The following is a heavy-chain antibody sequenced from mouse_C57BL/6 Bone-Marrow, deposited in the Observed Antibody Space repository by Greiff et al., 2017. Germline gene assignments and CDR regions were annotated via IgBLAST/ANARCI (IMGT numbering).Heavy chain of an antibody. D-gene: IGHD2-5*01. V-gene: IGHV5-9-1*02. CDR1: GFTFSSYT. Sequence: EVQGVESGEGLVKPGGSLKLSCAASGFTFSSYTMSWVRQTPEKRLEWVAYISSGGDYIYYADTVKGRFTISRDNARNTLYLQMSSLKSEDTAMYYCTREAYYSNYYYAMDYWGQGTSVTVSS. J-gene: IGHJ4*01. CDR3: TREAYYSNYYYAMDY. CDR2: ISSGGDYI.